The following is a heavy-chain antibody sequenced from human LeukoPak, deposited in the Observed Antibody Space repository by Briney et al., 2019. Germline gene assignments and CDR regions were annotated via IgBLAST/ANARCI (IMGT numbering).Heavy chain of an antibody. Sequence: GGSLRLSCAASGFDLNTYEMNCVRQAPGKGLEWIADITISGHTKNYADSVKGRFTISRENDGISLYLQMNSLRVEDTGVYYCARGDPHADLWGQGTLVTVSS. CDR3: ARGDPHADL. V-gene: IGHV3-48*03. CDR2: ITISGHTK. CDR1: GFDLNTYE. J-gene: IGHJ5*02.